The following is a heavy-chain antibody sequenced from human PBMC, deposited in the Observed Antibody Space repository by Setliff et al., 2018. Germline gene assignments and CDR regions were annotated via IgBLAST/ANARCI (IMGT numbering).Heavy chain of an antibody. CDR1: GYTFSSYS. D-gene: IGHD1-20*01. Sequence: ASVKVSCKASGYTFSSYSMHWVRQAPGQRLGWMGWINAANENTQYSKKFQGRLTITRDTSANTAYMELSSLRSEDTALYYCARYNWNTNWFDPWGQGTLVTVSS. J-gene: IGHJ5*02. CDR3: ARYNWNTNWFDP. CDR2: INAANENT. V-gene: IGHV1-3*01.